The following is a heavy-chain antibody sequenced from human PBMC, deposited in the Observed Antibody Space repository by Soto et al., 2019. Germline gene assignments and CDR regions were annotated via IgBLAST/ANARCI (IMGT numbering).Heavy chain of an antibody. D-gene: IGHD2-2*02. CDR3: ARGIVVVPAAIAWVWFDP. CDR1: GGSISNSNW. CDR2: IYHSGST. Sequence: QVQLQESGPGLVKPSGTLSLTCAVSGGSISNSNWWSWVRQPPGKGLEWIGEIYHSGSTNYNPSLKSRVTISVDKSKNQFSLKLSSVTAADTAVYYCARGIVVVPAAIAWVWFDPWGQGTLVTVSS. V-gene: IGHV4-4*02. J-gene: IGHJ5*02.